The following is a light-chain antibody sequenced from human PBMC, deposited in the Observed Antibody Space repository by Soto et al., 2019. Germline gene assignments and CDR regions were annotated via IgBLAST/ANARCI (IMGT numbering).Light chain of an antibody. CDR2: EVS. Sequence: QSALTQPASVSGSLGHSITISCTGTSSDIGGYNYVSWYQQHPVKAPKLMIYEVSNRPSGVSNRFSGSKSGNTASLTISGLQAEDEADYHCGSFTTSTWVFGGGTKLTVL. J-gene: IGLJ3*02. V-gene: IGLV2-14*01. CDR3: GSFTTSTWV. CDR1: SSDIGGYNY.